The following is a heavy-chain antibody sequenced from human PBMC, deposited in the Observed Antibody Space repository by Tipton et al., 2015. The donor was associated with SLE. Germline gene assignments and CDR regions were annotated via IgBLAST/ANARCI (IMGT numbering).Heavy chain of an antibody. CDR1: GVSISSGSYY. V-gene: IGHV4-61*01. CDR3: ARYPESNYHWFGP. Sequence: TLSLTCTVSGVSISSGSYYWSWIRQPPGKGLEWIGYIYYSGSTNYNPSLKSRVTISVDTSKNQFSLKLSSVTAADTAVYYCARYPESNYHWFGPWGQGALVTVSS. D-gene: IGHD4-11*01. J-gene: IGHJ5*02. CDR2: IYYSGST.